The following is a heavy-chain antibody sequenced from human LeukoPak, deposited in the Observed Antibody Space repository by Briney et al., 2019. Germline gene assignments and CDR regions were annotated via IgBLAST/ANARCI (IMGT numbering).Heavy chain of an antibody. CDR1: GFTFSSYW. J-gene: IGHJ3*02. CDR2: INSDGSST. CDR3: ARDYRLAAFDI. V-gene: IGHV3-74*01. Sequence: GGSLRLSCAASGFTFSSYWMHWVRQAPGKGLVWVPRINSDGSSTSYADSVKGRFTISRDNAKNTLYLQMNSLRAEDTAVYYCARDYRLAAFDIWGQGTMVTVSS.